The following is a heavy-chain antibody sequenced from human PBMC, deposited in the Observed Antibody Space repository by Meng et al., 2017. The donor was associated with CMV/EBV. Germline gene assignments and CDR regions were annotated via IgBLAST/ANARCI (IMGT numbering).Heavy chain of an antibody. J-gene: IGHJ6*02. CDR1: GGSISSSSYY. CDR2: IYYSGST. V-gene: IGHV4-39*07. D-gene: IGHD1-26*01. CDR3: AREGMVGYYYYYGMDV. Sequence: SETLSLTCTVSGGSISSSSYYWGWIHQPPGKGLEWIGSIYYSGSTYYNPSLKSRVTISVDTSKNQFSLKLSSVTAADTAVYYCAREGMVGYYYYYGMDVWGQGTTVTVSS.